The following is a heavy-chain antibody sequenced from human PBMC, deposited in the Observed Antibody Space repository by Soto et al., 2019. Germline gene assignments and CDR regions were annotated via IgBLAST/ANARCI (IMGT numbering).Heavy chain of an antibody. CDR1: GFTFSSYG. CDR3: AKAWVYDSSGWSFDY. V-gene: IGHV3-30*18. J-gene: IGHJ4*02. Sequence: QVQLVESGGGVVQPGRSLRLSCAASGFTFSSYGMHWVRQAPGKGLEWVAVISNDGSNKYYADSVKGRFTISRDNSXXTLYLQMNSLRAEDTAVYYCAKAWVYDSSGWSFDYWGQGTLVTVSS. CDR2: ISNDGSNK. D-gene: IGHD3-22*01.